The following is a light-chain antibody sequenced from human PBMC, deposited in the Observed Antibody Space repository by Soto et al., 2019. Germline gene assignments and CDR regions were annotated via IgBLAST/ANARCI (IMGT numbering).Light chain of an antibody. Sequence: DIQLTQSPSFLYASVGDRVTITCRASQGISSYLAWYQQKPGKAPKVLIFDASTLQSGVPPSFSGSGSGTEFTLTISSLQPEDFASYYCQQLNSYPRTFGPGTKVEIK. CDR2: DAS. CDR3: QQLNSYPRT. CDR1: QGISSY. V-gene: IGKV1-9*01. J-gene: IGKJ1*01.